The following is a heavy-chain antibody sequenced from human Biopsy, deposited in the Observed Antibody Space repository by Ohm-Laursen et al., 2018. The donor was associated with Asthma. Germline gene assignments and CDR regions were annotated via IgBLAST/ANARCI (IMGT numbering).Heavy chain of an antibody. D-gene: IGHD3-10*01. CDR1: GYTFNSAG. Sequence: SMKVSCNTSGYTFNSAGITWVRQAPGQGLEWMGWISVYNGNTKVAQKLQDRVTMITDTSTSTAYMELRSLRSDDTAVYFCARAADYSHYYGIDVWGQGTTVTVS. V-gene: IGHV1-18*01. CDR3: ARAADYSHYYGIDV. J-gene: IGHJ6*02. CDR2: ISVYNGNT.